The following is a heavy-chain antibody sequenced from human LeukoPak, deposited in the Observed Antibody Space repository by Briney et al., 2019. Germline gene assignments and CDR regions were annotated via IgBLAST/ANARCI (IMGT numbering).Heavy chain of an antibody. V-gene: IGHV4-59*01. J-gene: IGHJ4*02. CDR1: GGTISSYY. D-gene: IGHD6-6*01. CDR2: IYYSGST. Sequence: SETLSLTCTVSGGTISSYYWSWIRQPPGKGLEWIGYIYYSGSTNYNPSLKSRVTISVDTSKNQFSLKLSSVTAADTAVYYCASSEYSSSSPDYWGQGTLVTVSS. CDR3: ASSEYSSSSPDY.